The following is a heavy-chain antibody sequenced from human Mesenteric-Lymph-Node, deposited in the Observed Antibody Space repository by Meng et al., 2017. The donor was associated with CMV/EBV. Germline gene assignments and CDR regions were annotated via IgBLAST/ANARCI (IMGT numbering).Heavy chain of an antibody. D-gene: IGHD2-21*01. Sequence: GESLKISCAASGFIFSRYGMHWVRQAPGTGLEWVAFIRYDGSDKYYVDSVKGRFTISRDNSKDTLYLQMNSLRSDDTAVYYCARGPLVVMVPFDYWGQGTVVTVSS. CDR1: GFIFSRYG. CDR3: ARGPLVVMVPFDY. CDR2: IRYDGSDK. V-gene: IGHV3-30*02. J-gene: IGHJ4*02.